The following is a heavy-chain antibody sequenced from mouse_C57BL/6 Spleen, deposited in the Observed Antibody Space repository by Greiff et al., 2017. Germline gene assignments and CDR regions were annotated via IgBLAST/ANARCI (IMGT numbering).Heavy chain of an antibody. J-gene: IGHJ3*01. CDR3: ARWDDYDRGTAY. CDR1: GYTFTSYW. Sequence: QVQLQQSGAELVKPGASVKMSCKASGYTFTSYWITWVKQRPGQGLEWIGDIYPGSGSTNYNEKFKSKATLTVDTSSSTAYMQLSGLTSEDSAVYYGARWDDYDRGTAYWGQGTLVTVSA. V-gene: IGHV1-55*01. CDR2: IYPGSGST. D-gene: IGHD2-4*01.